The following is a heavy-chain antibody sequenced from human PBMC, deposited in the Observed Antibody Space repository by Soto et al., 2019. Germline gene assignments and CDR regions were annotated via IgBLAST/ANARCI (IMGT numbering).Heavy chain of an antibody. CDR2: IYYSGST. D-gene: IGHD4-4*01. V-gene: IGHV4-39*01. CDR3: ARQDYTFDY. J-gene: IGHJ4*02. Sequence: SETLSLTCTVSGGSISSSSYYCGWIRQPPGKGLEWIGSIYYSGSTYYNPSLKSRVTISVDTSKNQFSLKLSSVTAADTAVYYCARQDYTFDYWGQGTLVTVSS. CDR1: GGSISSSSYY.